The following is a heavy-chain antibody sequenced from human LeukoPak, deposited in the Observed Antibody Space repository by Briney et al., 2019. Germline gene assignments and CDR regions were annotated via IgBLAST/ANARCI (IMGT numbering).Heavy chain of an antibody. Sequence: TSETLSLTCTVSGGSISSSSYYWGWIRQPPGKGLEWIGSIYYSGSTYYNPSLKSRVTISVDTSKNQFSLKLSSVTAADTAAYYCARDYYYDSSGYYSGPVDYWGQGTLVTVSS. CDR3: ARDYYYDSSGYYSGPVDY. V-gene: IGHV4-39*07. CDR2: IYYSGST. J-gene: IGHJ4*02. D-gene: IGHD3-22*01. CDR1: GGSISSSSYY.